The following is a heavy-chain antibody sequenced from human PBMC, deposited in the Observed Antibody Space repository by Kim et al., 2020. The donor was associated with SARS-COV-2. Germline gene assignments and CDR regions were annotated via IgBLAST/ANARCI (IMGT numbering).Heavy chain of an antibody. CDR2: IYQSGGT. V-gene: IGHV4-30-2*06. CDR3: ARGPYSDYFDY. D-gene: IGHD4-4*01. J-gene: IGHJ4*02. Sequence: SETLSLTCDVSGASISSGSYSWSWLRQSPGQGLEWIASIYQSGGTYYTPSLKSRLSISMDRSRNRFSLTLTSVTAADTAVYYCARGPYSDYFDYWGQGT. CDR1: GASISSGSYS.